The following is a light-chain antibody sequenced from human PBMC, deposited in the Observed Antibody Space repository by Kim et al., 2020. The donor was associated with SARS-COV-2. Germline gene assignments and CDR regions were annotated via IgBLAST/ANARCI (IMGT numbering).Light chain of an antibody. J-gene: IGLJ1*01. CDR3: QVWDSSSDHPYV. V-gene: IGLV3-21*04. Sequence: SYELTQPPSVSVAPGKTARITCGGNNIGSKSVHWYQQKPGQAPVLVIYYDSDRSSGIPERFSGSNSGNTATLTISRVEAGDEADYYCQVWDSSSDHPYVFGTGTQLTVL. CDR1: NIGSKS. CDR2: YDS.